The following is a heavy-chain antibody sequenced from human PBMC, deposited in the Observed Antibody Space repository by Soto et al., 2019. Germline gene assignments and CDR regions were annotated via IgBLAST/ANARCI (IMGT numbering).Heavy chain of an antibody. CDR3: ARAVITLWWFDP. CDR1: GFTFSSYS. D-gene: IGHD3-10*01. CDR2: ISSSSSTI. V-gene: IGHV3-48*01. J-gene: IGHJ5*02. Sequence: EVQLVESGGGLVQPGGSLRLSCAASGFTFSSYSMNWVRQAPGKGLEWVSYISSSSSTIYYADSVKGRFTISRDNAKTSLYLQMNSLRAEDTGVYYCARAVITLWWFDPWGQGTLVTVSS.